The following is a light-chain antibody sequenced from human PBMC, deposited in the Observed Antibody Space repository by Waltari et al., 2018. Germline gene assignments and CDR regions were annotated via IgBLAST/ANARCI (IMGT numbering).Light chain of an antibody. CDR3: QHYNSYSVGT. V-gene: IGKV1-5*01. CDR1: QSIGSW. J-gene: IGKJ1*01. Sequence: DIQMTQSPSTLSASVGDRVTITCRASQSIGSWLAWYQQKPGKAPQLLISDVSRLESGVPSRFSGSGSGTEFTLTNSSLQPDDFATFYCQHYNSYSVGTFGQGTKVEIK. CDR2: DVS.